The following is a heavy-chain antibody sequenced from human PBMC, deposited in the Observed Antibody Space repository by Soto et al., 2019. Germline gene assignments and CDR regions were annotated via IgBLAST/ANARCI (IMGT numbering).Heavy chain of an antibody. CDR1: GFTFDDYA. CDR2: ISWNSGSI. J-gene: IGHJ3*02. CDR3: AKDRLRYFDWFYAFDI. D-gene: IGHD3-9*01. Sequence: GGSLRLSCAASGFTFDDYAMHWVRQAQGKGLEWVSGISWNSGSIGYADSVKGRFTISRDNAKNSLYLQMNSLRAEDTALYYCAKDRLRYFDWFYAFDIWGQGTMVTVSS. V-gene: IGHV3-9*01.